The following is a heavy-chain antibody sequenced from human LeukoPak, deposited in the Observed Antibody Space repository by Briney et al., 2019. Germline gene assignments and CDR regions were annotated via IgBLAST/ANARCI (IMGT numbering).Heavy chain of an antibody. CDR3: ATASPGFDFWSGYYNHYYYYMDV. CDR1: GYTFTSYD. D-gene: IGHD3-3*01. CDR2: MNPNSGNT. J-gene: IGHJ6*03. Sequence: GASVTVSCKASGYTFTSYDINWVRQATGQGLEWMGWMNPNSGNTGYAQKFQGRVTMTRNTSISTAYMELSSLRSEDTAVYYCATASPGFDFWSGYYNHYYYYMDVWGKGTTVTVSS. V-gene: IGHV1-8*01.